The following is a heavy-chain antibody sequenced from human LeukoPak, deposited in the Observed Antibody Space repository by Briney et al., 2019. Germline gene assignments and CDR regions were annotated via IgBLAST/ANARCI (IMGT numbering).Heavy chain of an antibody. CDR1: GYTFTSYD. Sequence: ASVKVSCKASGYTFTSYDINWVRQATGQGLEWMGWMNPNSGNTGYAQKFQGRVTMTRNTSISTAYMELSSLRSEDTAVYYCAGSAHCSSTSCQRTALDYWGQGTLVTVSS. CDR2: MNPNSGNT. D-gene: IGHD2-2*01. J-gene: IGHJ4*02. CDR3: AGSAHCSSTSCQRTALDY. V-gene: IGHV1-8*01.